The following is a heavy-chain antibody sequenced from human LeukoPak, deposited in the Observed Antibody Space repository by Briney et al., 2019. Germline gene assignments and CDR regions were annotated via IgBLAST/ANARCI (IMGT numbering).Heavy chain of an antibody. V-gene: IGHV1-2*02. D-gene: IGHD3-3*02. CDR3: ARGIRVPYYFDY. J-gene: IGHJ4*02. CDR1: GYTFTGYY. CDR2: INPNSGAT. Sequence: GASVKVSCKASGYTFTGYYMPWVRQAPGQGLEWMGWINPNSGATNYAQKFQGRVTMTRDTSISTAYMELSRLRSDDTAVYYCARGIRVPYYFDYWGQGTLVTVSS.